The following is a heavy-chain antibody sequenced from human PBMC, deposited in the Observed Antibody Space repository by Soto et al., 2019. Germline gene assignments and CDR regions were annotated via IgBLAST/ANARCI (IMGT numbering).Heavy chain of an antibody. Sequence: GESQKISCKGSGYNFTNFWISWVRQMPGKGLEWMGRVDPSDSYPSYSPSFQGHVTISADKSISTAYLQWSSLKASDTAMYYCARTSMQSRGYSYGHGGMDVWGQGTTVTVSS. CDR2: VDPSDSYP. CDR3: ARTSMQSRGYSYGHGGMDV. D-gene: IGHD5-18*01. V-gene: IGHV5-10-1*01. CDR1: GYNFTNFW. J-gene: IGHJ6*02.